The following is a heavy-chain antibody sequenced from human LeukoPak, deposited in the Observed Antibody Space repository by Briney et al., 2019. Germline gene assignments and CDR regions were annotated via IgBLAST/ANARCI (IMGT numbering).Heavy chain of an antibody. D-gene: IGHD2-2*01. Sequence: SETLSLTCAVYGGSFSGYYWSWIRQPPGKGLEWIGEINHSGSTNYNPSLKSRVTISVDTSKNQFSLKLSSVTAADTAVYYCARALLEYRSSTSCRPAHYYYGMDVWGKGTTVTVSS. V-gene: IGHV4-34*01. J-gene: IGHJ6*04. CDR3: ARALLEYRSSTSCRPAHYYYGMDV. CDR1: GGSFSGYY. CDR2: INHSGST.